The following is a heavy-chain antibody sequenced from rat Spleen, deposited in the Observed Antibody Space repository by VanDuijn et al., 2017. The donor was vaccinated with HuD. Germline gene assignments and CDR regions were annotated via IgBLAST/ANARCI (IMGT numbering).Heavy chain of an antibody. CDR3: ATEHYGYDYPGGSPGY. J-gene: IGHJ2*01. Sequence: EVQLVESGGGLVQPGRSLKLSCAASGFTFSNYGMAWVRQTPTKGLEWVASISTGGGNTYYRDSVKGRFTISRDNAKSTLYLQMDSLRSEDTATYYCATEHYGYDYPGGSPGYWGQGVMVTVSS. CDR2: ISTGGGNT. D-gene: IGHD1-7*01. V-gene: IGHV5S13*01. CDR1: GFTFSNYG.